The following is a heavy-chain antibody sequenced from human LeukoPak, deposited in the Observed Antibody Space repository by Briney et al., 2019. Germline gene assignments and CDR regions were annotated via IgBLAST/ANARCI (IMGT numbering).Heavy chain of an antibody. Sequence: ASVTVSFTSSVYTFTDYYVYWVRQAPGQGLEWMGWINPNSRATNYAQKFQARVTMTRDTSISTAYMELSRLRSDDTAVYYCAASEALVLIDYWGQGTLVTVSS. CDR1: VYTFTDYY. CDR2: INPNSRAT. CDR3: AASEALVLIDY. D-gene: IGHD2-8*02. V-gene: IGHV1-2*02. J-gene: IGHJ4*02.